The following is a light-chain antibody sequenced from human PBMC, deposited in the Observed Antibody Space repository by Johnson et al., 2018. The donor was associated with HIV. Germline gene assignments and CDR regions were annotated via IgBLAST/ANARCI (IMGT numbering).Light chain of an antibody. CDR1: SSNIGNNY. V-gene: IGLV1-51*01. CDR3: GTWDSSLRVGF. Sequence: QAVLTQPPSVSAAPGQKVTISCSGSSSNIGNNYVSWYQHLPGTAPKLLIYDNNKRPSGIPARFSGSKSGTSATLGITGLQTGDEADYYCGTWDSSLRVGFFGTGTKVTVL. J-gene: IGLJ1*01. CDR2: DNN.